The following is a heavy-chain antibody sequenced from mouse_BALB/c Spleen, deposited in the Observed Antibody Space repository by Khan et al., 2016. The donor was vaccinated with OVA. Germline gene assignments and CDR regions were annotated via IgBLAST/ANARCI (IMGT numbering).Heavy chain of an antibody. CDR2: INPSNDYT. J-gene: IGHJ3*01. D-gene: IGHD2-14*01. CDR1: GYTFTSYT. Sequence: QVRLQQSGAELARPGASVKMSCKASGYTFTSYTIHWIKKRPGQGLEWIGYINPSNDYTNYNQKFKDKATLTTDKSSTPAYLRLSSLTSDDSAVYNCVRDGAYHRNDGWFAYWGQGTLVTVSA. V-gene: IGHV1-4*01. CDR3: VRDGAYHRNDGWFAY.